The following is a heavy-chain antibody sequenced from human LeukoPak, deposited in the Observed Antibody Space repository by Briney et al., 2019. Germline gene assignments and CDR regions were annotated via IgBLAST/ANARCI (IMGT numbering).Heavy chain of an antibody. D-gene: IGHD2-2*01. Sequence: GGSLRLSCAASGFTFTDAWMSWVRQAPGKGLEWVGRIKSRTDGGTTEDAAPVKGRFSISRDDSENTLYLQMNSLKTEDTGVYYCTTAPAAYTFDYWGQGTLVTVSS. J-gene: IGHJ4*02. CDR2: IKSRTDGGTT. CDR3: TTAPAAYTFDY. V-gene: IGHV3-15*01. CDR1: GFTFTDAW.